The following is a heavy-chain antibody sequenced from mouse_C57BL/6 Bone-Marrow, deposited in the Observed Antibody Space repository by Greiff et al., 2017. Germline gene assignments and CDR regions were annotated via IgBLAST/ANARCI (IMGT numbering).Heavy chain of an antibody. V-gene: IGHV1-59*01. CDR3: ARDYDYDGAWFAY. Sequence: QVQLQQLGAELVRPGTSVKLSCKASGYTFTSYWMHWVKQRPGQGLEWIGVIDPSDSYTNYNQKFKGKATLTVDTSSSTAYMQRSSLTSEDSAVYYWARDYDYDGAWFAYWGQGTLVTVSA. CDR1: GYTFTSYW. CDR2: IDPSDSYT. D-gene: IGHD2-4*01. J-gene: IGHJ3*01.